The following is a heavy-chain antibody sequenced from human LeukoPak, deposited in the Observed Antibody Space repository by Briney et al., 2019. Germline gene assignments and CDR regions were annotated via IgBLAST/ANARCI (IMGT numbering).Heavy chain of an antibody. Sequence: ASVKVSCKASGHTFTSYGISWVRQAPGQGLEWMGWISAYNGNTNYAQKLQGRVTMTTDTPTSTAYMELRSLRSDDTAVYYCARDYGGNSEFDYWGQGTLVTVSS. CDR2: ISAYNGNT. V-gene: IGHV1-18*01. D-gene: IGHD4-17*01. J-gene: IGHJ4*02. CDR3: ARDYGGNSEFDY. CDR1: GHTFTSYG.